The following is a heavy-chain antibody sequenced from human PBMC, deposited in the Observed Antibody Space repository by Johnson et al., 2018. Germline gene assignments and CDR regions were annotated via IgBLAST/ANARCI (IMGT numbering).Heavy chain of an antibody. CDR3: ARDVGDGDCFFDY. CDR1: GFSFSSYN. Sequence: VQLVQSGGGWVQPGRSLRLSCAASGFSFSSYNMNWVRQAPGKGLEWVSSFSSSTSYIYYAYSVKGRFILSRDNAKNSLFLQMISLRAEDTAVYYCARDVGDGDCFFDYWGQGTLVTVSS. V-gene: IGHV3-21*01. D-gene: IGHD2-21*02. J-gene: IGHJ4*02. CDR2: FSSSTSYI.